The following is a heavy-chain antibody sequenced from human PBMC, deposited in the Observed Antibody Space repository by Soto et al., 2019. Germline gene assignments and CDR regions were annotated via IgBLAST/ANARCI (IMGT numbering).Heavy chain of an antibody. J-gene: IGHJ4*02. V-gene: IGHV3-33*08. CDR1: GFTFSSYG. CDR2: IWYDGSNK. D-gene: IGHD3-10*01. Sequence: GGSLRLSCAASGFTFSSYGMHWVRQAPGKGLDWVAVIWYDGSNKYYADSVKGRFTIPRDNSKNTLYLQMNSLRAEDTAVYYCARGSFYYYGSGSYYTPFDYWGQGTLVTVSS. CDR3: ARGSFYYYGSGSYYTPFDY.